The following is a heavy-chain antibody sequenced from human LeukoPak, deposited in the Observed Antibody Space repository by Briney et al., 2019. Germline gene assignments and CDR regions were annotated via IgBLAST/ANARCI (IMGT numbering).Heavy chain of an antibody. J-gene: IGHJ3*02. Sequence: GGSLRLSCAASGFSFGTSGMHWVRQAPGEGLEWVAVVWYDGTNKYYADSVKGRFTISRDNSKNTLYLQINSLRTEDTAIYCCARYCSSTSCSHNAFGIWGQGTLVTVSS. D-gene: IGHD2-2*01. CDR3: ARYCSSTSCSHNAFGI. CDR2: VWYDGTNK. CDR1: GFSFGTSG. V-gene: IGHV3-33*01.